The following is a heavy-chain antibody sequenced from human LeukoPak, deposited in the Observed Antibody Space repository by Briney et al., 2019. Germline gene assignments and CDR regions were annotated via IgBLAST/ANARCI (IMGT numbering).Heavy chain of an antibody. D-gene: IGHD4-23*01. CDR3: ARGYRYGGNSRYPDY. Sequence: ASVKVSCKVSGYTLTELSMHWVRQAPGKGLEWMGGFDPEDGETIYAQKFQGRVTMTEDTSTDTAYMELSSLRSEDTAVYYCARGYRYGGNSRYPDYWGQGTLVTVSS. V-gene: IGHV1-24*01. CDR1: GYTLTELS. J-gene: IGHJ4*02. CDR2: FDPEDGET.